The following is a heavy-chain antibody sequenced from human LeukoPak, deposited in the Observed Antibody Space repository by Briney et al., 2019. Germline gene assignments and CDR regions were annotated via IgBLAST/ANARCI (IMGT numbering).Heavy chain of an antibody. D-gene: IGHD3-3*01. CDR2: LKQDGSEK. J-gene: IGHJ3*02. CDR1: GFTFSDYW. V-gene: IGHV3-7*01. Sequence: GSLRLSCVASGFTFSDYWMTWVRQAPGKGLECVANLKQDGSEKFYVDSVKGRFTISRDNAKNSLYLQMNSLRAEDTAVYYCARDGRFSYGAFDIWGQGTMVTVSS. CDR3: ARDGRFSYGAFDI.